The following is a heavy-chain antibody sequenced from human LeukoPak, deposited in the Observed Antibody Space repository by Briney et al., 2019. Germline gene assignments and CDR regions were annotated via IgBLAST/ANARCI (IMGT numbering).Heavy chain of an antibody. D-gene: IGHD1-26*01. CDR2: IYYTGRT. J-gene: IGHJ3*02. CDR1: GDSFSRNTYS. CDR3: ARRGSMGGSFVGAFDI. V-gene: IGHV4-39*01. Sequence: SETLSLTCTVSGDSFSRNTYSWGWIRQPPGKGLEWIGSIYYTGRTFYNPSVKSRVTISVHTSKNQFSLKLSSVTAADTAVYYCARRGSMGGSFVGAFDIWGQGTMVTVSS.